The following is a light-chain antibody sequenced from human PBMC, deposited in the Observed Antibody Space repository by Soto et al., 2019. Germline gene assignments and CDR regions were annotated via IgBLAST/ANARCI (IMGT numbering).Light chain of an antibody. Sequence: QSAMTQPPSVSAAPGQKVTISCSGSSSNIGGNSVSWYQQLPGTAPKLLIYDDNKRPSGIPDRFSGSKSGTSATLGITGFQTGDEADYYCGSWDSSLSAHVVFGGGTKLTVL. CDR1: SSNIGGNS. CDR2: DDN. V-gene: IGLV1-51*01. CDR3: GSWDSSLSAHVV. J-gene: IGLJ2*01.